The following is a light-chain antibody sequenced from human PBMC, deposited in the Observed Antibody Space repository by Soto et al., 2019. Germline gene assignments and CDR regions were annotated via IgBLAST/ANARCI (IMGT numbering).Light chain of an antibody. J-gene: IGLJ2*01. Sequence: QSALTQPPSASGSPGQSVTISCTGTSSTVGGHDYVSWYQQHPGKAPKLMIYEVSKRPSGVPDRFSGSKSGNTASLTVSGLQAKDEADYYCSSYAGSNNRVIFGGGTKLTVL. CDR3: SSYAGSNNRVI. CDR2: EVS. V-gene: IGLV2-8*01. CDR1: SSTVGGHDY.